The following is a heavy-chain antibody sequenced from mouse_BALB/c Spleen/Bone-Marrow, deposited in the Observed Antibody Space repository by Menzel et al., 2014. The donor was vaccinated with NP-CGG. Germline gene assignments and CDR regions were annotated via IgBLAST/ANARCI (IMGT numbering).Heavy chain of an antibody. V-gene: IGHV14-3*02. Sequence: VTLKECGAELVKPGASVKLSCTASGFNIKDTYMHWVKQRPEQGLEWIGRIDPANGNTKYDPKFQGKATITADTSSNTAYLQLSSLTSEDTAVYYCANYVYGNYFDYWGQGTTLTVSS. D-gene: IGHD2-2*01. CDR2: IDPANGNT. J-gene: IGHJ2*01. CDR1: GFNIKDTY. CDR3: ANYVYGNYFDY.